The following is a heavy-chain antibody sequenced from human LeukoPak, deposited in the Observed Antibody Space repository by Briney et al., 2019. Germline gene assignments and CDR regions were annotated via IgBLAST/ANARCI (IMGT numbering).Heavy chain of an antibody. D-gene: IGHD3-3*01. CDR1: GYTFTSSY. CDR2: INPSGGST. Sequence: ASVKASCKASGYTFTSSYMHWVRQSAGHGLEWMGIINPSGGSTSYAQKFQGRVNMTRDTSTRTVYMELSSLRSEDTAVYYCARAPLSRYYDFWSGYGMDVWGQGTTVTVSS. V-gene: IGHV1-46*01. CDR3: ARAPLSRYYDFWSGYGMDV. J-gene: IGHJ6*02.